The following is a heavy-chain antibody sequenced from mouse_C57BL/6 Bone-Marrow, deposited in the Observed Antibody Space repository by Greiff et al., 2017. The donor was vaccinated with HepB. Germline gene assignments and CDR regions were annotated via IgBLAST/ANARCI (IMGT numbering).Heavy chain of an antibody. D-gene: IGHD1-1*01. V-gene: IGHV5-2*01. CDR2: INSDGGST. Sequence: EVQLVESGGGLVQPGESLKLSCESNEYEFPSHDMSWVRKTPEKRLELVAAINSDGGSTYYPDTMERRFIISRDNTKKTLYLQMSSLRSEDTALYYCARLNYYGSSYLYWYFDVWGTGTTVTVSS. CDR3: ARLNYYGSSYLYWYFDV. CDR1: EYEFPSHD. J-gene: IGHJ1*03.